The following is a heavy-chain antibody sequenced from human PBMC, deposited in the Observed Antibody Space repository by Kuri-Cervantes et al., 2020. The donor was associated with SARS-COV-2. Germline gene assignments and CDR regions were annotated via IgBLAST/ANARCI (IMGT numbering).Heavy chain of an antibody. J-gene: IGHJ4*02. Sequence: SGKVSCKASGGTFSSYTISWVRQAPGQGLEWMGRITPILGIANYAQKFQGRVTITADKSTSTAYMELSSLRSEDTAVYYCARDRVLDSGSYYDYWGQGTRVTVSS. V-gene: IGHV1-69*04. D-gene: IGHD1-26*01. CDR1: GGTFSSYT. CDR3: ARDRVLDSGSYYDY. CDR2: ITPILGIA.